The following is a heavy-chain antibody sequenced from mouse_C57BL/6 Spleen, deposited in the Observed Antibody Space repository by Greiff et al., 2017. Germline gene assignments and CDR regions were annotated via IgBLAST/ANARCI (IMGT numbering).Heavy chain of an antibody. Sequence: VQLQQSGPELVKPGASVKISCKASGYTFTDYYMNWVKQSHGKSLEWIGDINPNNGGTSYNQKFKGKATLTVDKSSSTAYMELRSLTSEDSAVYYCARPLYYYGSSWYFDVWGTGTTVTVSS. CDR1: GYTFTDYY. J-gene: IGHJ1*03. CDR3: ARPLYYYGSSWYFDV. V-gene: IGHV1-26*01. D-gene: IGHD1-1*01. CDR2: INPNNGGT.